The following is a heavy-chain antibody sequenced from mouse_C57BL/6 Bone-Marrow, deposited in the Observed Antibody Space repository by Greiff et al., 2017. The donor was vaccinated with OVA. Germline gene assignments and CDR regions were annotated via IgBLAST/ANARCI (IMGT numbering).Heavy chain of an antibody. D-gene: IGHD1-1*01. CDR1: GYTFTSYW. Sequence: VHVKQSGTVLARPGASVKMSCKTSGYTFTSYWMHWVKQRPGQGLEWIGAIYPGNSDTSYNQKFKGKAKLTAVTSASTAYMELSSLTNEDSAVYYCTTNYGSSYGWFAYWGQGTLVTVSA. CDR2: IYPGNSDT. J-gene: IGHJ3*01. V-gene: IGHV1-5*01. CDR3: TTNYGSSYGWFAY.